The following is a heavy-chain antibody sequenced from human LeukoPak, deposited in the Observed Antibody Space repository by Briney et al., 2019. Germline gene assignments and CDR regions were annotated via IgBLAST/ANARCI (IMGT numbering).Heavy chain of an antibody. CDR2: ISYDGSKT. J-gene: IGHJ1*01. D-gene: IGHD3-22*01. CDR1: GFSFSSYG. V-gene: IGHV3-30*03. Sequence: PGGSLRLSCAASGFSFSSYGFHWVRQAPGKGLEWVALISYDGSKTYHADSVKGRFTISRDNSKNTLYLQMNSLRAEDTAVYYCARVNYDSSDYRRHFQYWGQGTLVTVSS. CDR3: ARVNYDSSDYRRHFQY.